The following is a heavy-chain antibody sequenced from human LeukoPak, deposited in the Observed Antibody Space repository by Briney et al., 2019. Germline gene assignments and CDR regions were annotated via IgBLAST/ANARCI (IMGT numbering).Heavy chain of an antibody. CDR3: ARAAYNWN. J-gene: IGHJ4*02. Sequence: GGSLRLSCAASGFTIRDYVMSWVRQAPGKGLEWVSYIDPSGTTLYYAGSVKSRFTVSRDNGKNSLSLQLRSLRAEDTAVYYCARAAYNWNWGQGTLVTVSS. D-gene: IGHD1-20*01. CDR2: IDPSGTTL. CDR1: GFTIRDYV. V-gene: IGHV3-11*01.